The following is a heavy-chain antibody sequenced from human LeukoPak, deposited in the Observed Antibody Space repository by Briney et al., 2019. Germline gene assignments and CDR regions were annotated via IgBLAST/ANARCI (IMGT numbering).Heavy chain of an antibody. D-gene: IGHD2-15*01. CDR2: ISYDGSNK. Sequence: GRSLRLSCAASGFTFSSYAMHWVRQAPGKGLEWVAVISYDGSNKYYAGSVKGRFTISRDNSKNTLYLQMNSLRAEDTAVYYCARTPCSGGSCYSNQPLYYFDYWGQGTLVTVSS. CDR1: GFTFSSYA. V-gene: IGHV3-30-3*01. CDR3: ARTPCSGGSCYSNQPLYYFDY. J-gene: IGHJ4*02.